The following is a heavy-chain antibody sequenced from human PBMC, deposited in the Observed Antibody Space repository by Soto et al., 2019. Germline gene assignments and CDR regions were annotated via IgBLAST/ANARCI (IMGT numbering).Heavy chain of an antibody. V-gene: IGHV4-59*12. CDR1: GGSMTSFY. CDR3: ARARYYDWCFDL. D-gene: IGHD3-9*01. Sequence: TSETLSLTCTVSGGSMTSFYGSWIRQPPGKGLEWIGYVFHSGTTNYNPSLKSRVIISVYTSKNQLSLTLTSVTAADTAVYFCARARYYDWCFDLWGLGTPVTVSP. J-gene: IGHJ4*02. CDR2: VFHSGTT.